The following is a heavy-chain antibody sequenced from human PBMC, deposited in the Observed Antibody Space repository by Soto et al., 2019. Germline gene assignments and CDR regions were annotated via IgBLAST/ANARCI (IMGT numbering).Heavy chain of an antibody. D-gene: IGHD1-7*01. CDR3: AHTTLELRAFQH. V-gene: IGHV2-5*02. CDR2: IYWDDDN. Sequence: QITLKESGPTLVKPTQTLTLTCTFSGFSLSTTGVGVGWIRQPPGKALEWLAVIYWDDDNRYSPSLESRLTTTKDTSKNQVVLTMTNMDPVDTATYYCAHTTLELRAFQHWGQGTLVTVSS. J-gene: IGHJ1*01. CDR1: GFSLSTTGVG.